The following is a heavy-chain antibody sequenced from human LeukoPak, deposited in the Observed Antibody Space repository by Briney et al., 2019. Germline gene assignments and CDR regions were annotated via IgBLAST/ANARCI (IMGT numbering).Heavy chain of an antibody. D-gene: IGHD3-10*01. CDR3: AREDSYYYGSGSYPFDY. J-gene: IGHJ4*02. CDR2: IRYDGSNE. V-gene: IGHV3-30*02. Sequence: GGSLRLSCAASGFSFSNYGMHWVRQAPGKGLEWVAFIRYDGSNEYYADSVRGRFTISRDNSKNTLYLQMNSLRAEDTAVYYCAREDSYYYGSGSYPFDYWGQGTLVTVSS. CDR1: GFSFSNYG.